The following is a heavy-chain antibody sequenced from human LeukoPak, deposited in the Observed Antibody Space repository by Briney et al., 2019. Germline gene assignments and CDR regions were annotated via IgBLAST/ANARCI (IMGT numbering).Heavy chain of an antibody. Sequence: GGSLRLSCAGSGFTLSSYWMHWVRQAPGKGLVWVSRFYSDGSRKNYADSVKGRFTIPGDNAKNTQYLQMNSLRAEDTAVYYCATTYEYSSSLRLYYFDYWGQGTLVTVSS. J-gene: IGHJ4*02. D-gene: IGHD6-6*01. CDR3: ATTYEYSSSLRLYYFDY. V-gene: IGHV3-74*01. CDR2: FYSDGSRK. CDR1: GFTLSSYW.